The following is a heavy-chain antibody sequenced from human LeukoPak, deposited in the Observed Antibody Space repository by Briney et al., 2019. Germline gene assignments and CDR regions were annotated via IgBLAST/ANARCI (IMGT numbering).Heavy chain of an antibody. Sequence: PGGSLRLSCAASGFTFSGYGLHWVRQAPGKGLEWVAFIWFDGSNKYYADSVKGRFTVSRDNSKNTLYLHMNSLRAEDTAVYYCAKLLQPEDYYGSGSSWGQGTLATVSS. CDR1: GFTFSGYG. D-gene: IGHD3-10*01. V-gene: IGHV3-30*02. CDR3: AKLLQPEDYYGSGSS. J-gene: IGHJ5*02. CDR2: IWFDGSNK.